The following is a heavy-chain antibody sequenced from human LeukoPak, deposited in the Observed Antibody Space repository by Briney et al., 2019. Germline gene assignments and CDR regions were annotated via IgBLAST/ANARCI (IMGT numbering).Heavy chain of an antibody. V-gene: IGHV1-2*02. Sequence: VSVKVSCKASGYTFTGYYMHWVRQAPGQGLEWMGWINPNSGGTNYAQKLQGRVTMTTDTSTSTAYMELRSLRSDDTAVYYCAREPGVGEFIDYWGQGTLVTVSS. CDR2: INPNSGGT. CDR1: GYTFTGYY. D-gene: IGHD3-10*01. CDR3: AREPGVGEFIDY. J-gene: IGHJ4*02.